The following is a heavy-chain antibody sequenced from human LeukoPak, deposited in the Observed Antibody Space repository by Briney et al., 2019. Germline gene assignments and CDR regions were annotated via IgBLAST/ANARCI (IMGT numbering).Heavy chain of an antibody. J-gene: IGHJ4*02. V-gene: IGHV4-39*01. CDR3: SRYIRRRPQFDY. CDR2: ILYSGNT. CDR1: GGSISSNDYY. Sequence: SETLSLTCTVSGGSISSNDYYWGWVRQPPGKGLEWIGNILYSGNTFYHPSLKSRITIAVDTSKNQFSLRLSSVTAADTAVYYCSRYIRRRPQFDYWGQGTLVTVSS.